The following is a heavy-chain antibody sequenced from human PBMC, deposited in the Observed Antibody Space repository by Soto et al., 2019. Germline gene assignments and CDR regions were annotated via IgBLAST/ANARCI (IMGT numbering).Heavy chain of an antibody. CDR3: ARDGLEMATGDYYR. CDR2: ISYDGSNK. D-gene: IGHD5-12*01. Sequence: QVQLVESGGGVVQPGRSLRLSCAASGFTFSSYAMHWVRQAPGKGLEWVAVISYDGSNKYYADSVKGRFTISRDNSKNTLYLQMNSLRAEDTAVYYCARDGLEMATGDYYRWGQGTLVTVSS. CDR1: GFTFSSYA. V-gene: IGHV3-30-3*01. J-gene: IGHJ4*02.